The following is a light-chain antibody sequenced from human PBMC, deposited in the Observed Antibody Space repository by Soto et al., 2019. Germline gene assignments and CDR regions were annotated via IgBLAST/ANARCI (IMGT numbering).Light chain of an antibody. CDR3: SSYAGSNPVV. Sequence: QSALTQPPSASGSPGQSVTISCTGTSSDVGGYNYVSWYQQHPGKAPKLMIYEVSKRPSGVPDRFSGSKSGNTASLTVSGLQAEDEADYYCSSYAGSNPVVFGGGTKRTVL. J-gene: IGLJ2*01. V-gene: IGLV2-8*01. CDR1: SSDVGGYNY. CDR2: EVS.